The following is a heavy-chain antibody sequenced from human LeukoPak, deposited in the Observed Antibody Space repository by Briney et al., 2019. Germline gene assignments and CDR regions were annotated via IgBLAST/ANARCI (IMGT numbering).Heavy chain of an antibody. Sequence: PGGSLRLSCAASGSTSSTYAMSWVRQAPGKGLEWVSAISGSGASTYYADSVTGRFTISRDNSKNTVFLHMKTLRVEDTALYYCAGWGGSFSSRFDPWGQGTLVTVSS. V-gene: IGHV3-23*01. CDR2: ISGSGAST. D-gene: IGHD1-26*01. J-gene: IGHJ5*02. CDR3: AGWGGSFSSRFDP. CDR1: GSTSSTYA.